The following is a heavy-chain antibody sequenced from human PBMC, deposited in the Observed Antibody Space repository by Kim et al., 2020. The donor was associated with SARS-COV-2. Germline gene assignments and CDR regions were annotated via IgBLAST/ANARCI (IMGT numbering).Heavy chain of an antibody. Sequence: GGSLRLSCAASGYTVTYSYMGWVRQAPGKGLEWVSFIYSGGNKIYTDSVKGILIISRDHSKNTLYIQMNSLRAEDTAVYYCATVVFYYDAGYFKNWGQGTLVIVSS. V-gene: IGHV3-66*01. CDR3: ATVVFYYDAGYFKN. J-gene: IGHJ1*01. CDR1: GYTVTYSY. CDR2: IYSGGNK. D-gene: IGHD3-22*01.